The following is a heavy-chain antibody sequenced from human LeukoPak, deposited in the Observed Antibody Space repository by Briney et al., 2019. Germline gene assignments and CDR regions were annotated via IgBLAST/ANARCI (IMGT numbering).Heavy chain of an antibody. CDR1: GFTFSSYG. Sequence: GGSLRLSCAASGFTFSSYGMHWVRQAPGKGLEWVAFIRYGGSTKYYADSVKGRFTISRDNSKNTLYLQMNSLRAEDTAVYYCAKDQIGYDILTGYHRDYWGQGTLVTVSS. J-gene: IGHJ4*02. CDR3: AKDQIGYDILTGYHRDY. V-gene: IGHV3-30*02. D-gene: IGHD3-9*01. CDR2: IRYGGSTK.